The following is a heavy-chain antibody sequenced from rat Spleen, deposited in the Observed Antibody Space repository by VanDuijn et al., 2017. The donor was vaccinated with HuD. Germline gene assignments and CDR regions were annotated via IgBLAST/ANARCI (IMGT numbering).Heavy chain of an antibody. CDR1: GFTFSSFP. CDR2: ITHTDGTT. Sequence: EVQLVESEGGLVQPGRSLKLSCAASGFTFSSFPMAWIRQAPGKGLEWIASITHTDGTTYYPDSVKGRFTISRDNARSTLYLQMNSLRAEDTATYYCARQGLWDVMDAWGQGASVTVSS. CDR3: ARQGLWDVMDA. D-gene: IGHD1-7*01. J-gene: IGHJ4*01. V-gene: IGHV5-46*01.